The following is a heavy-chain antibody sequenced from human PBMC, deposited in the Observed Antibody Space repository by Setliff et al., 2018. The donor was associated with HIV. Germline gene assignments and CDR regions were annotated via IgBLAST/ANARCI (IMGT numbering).Heavy chain of an antibody. D-gene: IGHD3-22*01. CDR1: GGTFSSYA. Sequence: EASVKVSCKASGGTFSSYAISWVRQAPGQGLEWMGGIIPILGIANYAQKFQGRVTITTDESTSTAYMELSSLRSEDTAVYYCARAVYYYDSSGYYTFDAFDIWGQGTMVTVSS. J-gene: IGHJ3*02. V-gene: IGHV1-69*10. CDR3: ARAVYYYDSSGYYTFDAFDI. CDR2: IIPILGIA.